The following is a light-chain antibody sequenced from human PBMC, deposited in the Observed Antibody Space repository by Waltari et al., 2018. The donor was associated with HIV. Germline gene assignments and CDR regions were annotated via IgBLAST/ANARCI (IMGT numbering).Light chain of an antibody. J-gene: IGLJ2*01. CDR2: DVT. V-gene: IGLV2-14*03. Sequence: QSALTQPASVSGSPGQSITISCTGTSNDVGGYNYVSWYQQHPGKAPKLMIYDVTTRPSGVSDRFSGSKSGNTASLTISGLQAKDEADYYCSSYTKTLYVIFGGGTKLTVL. CDR3: SSYTKTLYVI. CDR1: SNDVGGYNY.